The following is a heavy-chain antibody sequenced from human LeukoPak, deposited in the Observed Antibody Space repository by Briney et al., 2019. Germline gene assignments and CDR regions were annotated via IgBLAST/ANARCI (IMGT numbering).Heavy chain of an antibody. D-gene: IGHD6-13*01. V-gene: IGHV3-30-3*01. Sequence: SGGSLRLSCAASGFTFSSYAMHWVRQAPGKGLEWVEVISYDGSNKYYADSVKGRFTISRDNSKNTLYLQMNSLRAEDTAVYYCAREPLAAAGYYYGMDVWGQGTTVTVSS. CDR3: AREPLAAAGYYYGMDV. CDR1: GFTFSSYA. J-gene: IGHJ6*02. CDR2: ISYDGSNK.